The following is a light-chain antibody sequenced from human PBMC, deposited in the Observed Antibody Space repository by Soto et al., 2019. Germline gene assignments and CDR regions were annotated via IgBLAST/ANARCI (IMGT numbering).Light chain of an antibody. CDR1: QSVSSN. CDR3: QHTNNFPLT. CDR2: GAS. J-gene: IGKJ3*01. Sequence: EIVMTQSPATLSVSPGERATLSCRASQSVSSNLAWYQQKPGQAPRLLIYGASTRATGIPARFSGSGSGTEFTLTISSLQSEDFATYYCQHTNNFPLTFGPGTKVDI. V-gene: IGKV3-15*01.